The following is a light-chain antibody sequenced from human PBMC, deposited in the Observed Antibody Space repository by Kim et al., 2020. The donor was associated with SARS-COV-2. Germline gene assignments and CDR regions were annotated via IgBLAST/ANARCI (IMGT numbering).Light chain of an antibody. CDR3: SSYTNANTRL. Sequence: GQSITISCPATSSDIGAFNYVSWFQQHPGKAPKLLIYDVSQRPSGISNRFSGSTSGYTASLTISGLQAEDEADYYCSSYTNANTRLFGPGTKVTVL. CDR1: SSDIGAFNY. J-gene: IGLJ1*01. V-gene: IGLV2-14*03. CDR2: DVS.